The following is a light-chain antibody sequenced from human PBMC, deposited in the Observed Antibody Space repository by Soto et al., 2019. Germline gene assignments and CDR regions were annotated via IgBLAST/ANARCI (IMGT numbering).Light chain of an antibody. CDR2: GAS. V-gene: IGKV3-20*01. Sequence: EKGFPRWPGTGSLWLAERGTRSCRASQSVSRSYLAWYQQKPGQAPRLLTYGASNRATGIPDRFSGSGSGTDCTPTISRLEPEEFAVYYGKQYGSSGMFGQGTKVDI. CDR1: QSVSRSY. CDR3: KQYGSSGM. J-gene: IGKJ1*01.